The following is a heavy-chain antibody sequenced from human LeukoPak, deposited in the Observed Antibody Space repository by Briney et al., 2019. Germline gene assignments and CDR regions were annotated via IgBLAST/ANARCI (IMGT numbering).Heavy chain of an antibody. D-gene: IGHD6-13*01. V-gene: IGHV3-53*01. CDR2: LYSGGST. CDR1: GLTFSSNY. Sequence: GGSLRLSCAASGLTFSSNYMSWVRQAPGKGLEWVSVLYSGGSTYYSDSVKGYFTISRNNYNTTVYLKMNSLRQEDTDVYYCARALGRQQLVAGCFEPWGQGTLVTVSS. CDR3: ARALGRQQLVAGCFEP. J-gene: IGHJ5*02.